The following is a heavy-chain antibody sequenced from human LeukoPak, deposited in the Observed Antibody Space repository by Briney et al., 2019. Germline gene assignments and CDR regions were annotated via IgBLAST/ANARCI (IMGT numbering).Heavy chain of an antibody. J-gene: IGHJ4*02. V-gene: IGHV3-30-3*01. D-gene: IGHD3-3*01. CDR2: ISYDGSNK. Sequence: GGSLRLSCAASGFTFSSYAMHWVRQAPGKGLEWVAVISYDGSNKYYADSVKGRFTISRDNSKNTLYLQMNSLRAEDTAVYYCARGRFTRGFDYWGQGTLVTVSS. CDR1: GFTFSSYA. CDR3: ARGRFTRGFDY.